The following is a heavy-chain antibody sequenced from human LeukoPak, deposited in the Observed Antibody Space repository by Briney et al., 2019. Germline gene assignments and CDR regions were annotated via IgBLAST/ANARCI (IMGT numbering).Heavy chain of an antibody. Sequence: PGGSLRLSCAASGFTFSNYEMNWVRQAPGKGLEWVSYISSSVTTMYYADSVKGRFTISRDNAKNSLYLRMNSLRAEDTAVYYCARDVVITSPLGYYHYGMDVWGQGTTVTVSS. CDR3: ARDVVITSPLGYYHYGMDV. D-gene: IGHD3-22*01. CDR2: ISSSVTTM. CDR1: GFTFSNYE. V-gene: IGHV3-48*03. J-gene: IGHJ6*02.